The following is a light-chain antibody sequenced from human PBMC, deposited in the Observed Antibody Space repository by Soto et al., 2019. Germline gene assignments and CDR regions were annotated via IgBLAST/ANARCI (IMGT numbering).Light chain of an antibody. Sequence: ETVMTQTPATLSVSPGDRATLSCRASQSISTSFAWYQQKPGQAPRLLIYDASTRATGIPARFSGSGSGTEFTLTISSLLPEDFAVYSCQQYNSLPLTFGGGTKVEIK. CDR3: QQYNSLPLT. CDR1: QSISTS. V-gene: IGKV3D-15*01. J-gene: IGKJ4*01. CDR2: DAS.